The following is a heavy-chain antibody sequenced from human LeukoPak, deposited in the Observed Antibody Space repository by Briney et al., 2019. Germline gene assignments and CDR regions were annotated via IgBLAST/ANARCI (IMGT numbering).Heavy chain of an antibody. V-gene: IGHV4-34*01. CDR3: ARGSPKLDS. CDR1: GGSFSGYN. J-gene: IGHJ5*01. Sequence: PSETLSLTCAVYGGSFSGYNWNWVPHAPGKGLEWIGEINHLGNTKTSPSLKGRVTLSVDTSKNQFSLRVTSVTAADTAVYYCARGSPKLDSGGQGTRSPSLQ. CDR2: INHLGNT.